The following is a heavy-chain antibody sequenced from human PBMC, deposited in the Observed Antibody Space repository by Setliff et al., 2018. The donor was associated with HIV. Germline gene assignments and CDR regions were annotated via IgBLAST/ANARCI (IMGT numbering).Heavy chain of an antibody. V-gene: IGHV4-4*07. CDR2: LYVSGDT. CDR1: GGSFDYYY. CDR3: ALTGHRLLRGYMDV. J-gene: IGHJ6*03. D-gene: IGHD2-15*01. Sequence: SETLSLTCKVSGGSFDYYYWTWIRQSAGKGLEWIGRLYVSGDTNYNPSLKSRVTMSLDTSKKHFSLNLKSVTAADTAVYYCALTGHRLLRGYMDVWGKGTTVTVSS.